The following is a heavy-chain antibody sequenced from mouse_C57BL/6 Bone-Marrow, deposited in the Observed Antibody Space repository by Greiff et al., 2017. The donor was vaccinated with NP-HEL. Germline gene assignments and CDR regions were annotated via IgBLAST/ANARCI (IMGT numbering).Heavy chain of an antibody. V-gene: IGHV5-9-1*02. J-gene: IGHJ3*01. CDR1: GFTFSSYA. CDR2: ISSGGDYI. CDR3: TRDRAYYSNWFAY. D-gene: IGHD2-5*01. Sequence: EVQRVESGAGLVKPGGSLKLSCAASGFTFSSYAMSWVRQTPEKRLAWVAYISSGGDYIYYADTVKGRFTSSRDNARNTLYLQMSSLKSEDTAMYYCTRDRAYYSNWFAYWGQGTLVTVSA.